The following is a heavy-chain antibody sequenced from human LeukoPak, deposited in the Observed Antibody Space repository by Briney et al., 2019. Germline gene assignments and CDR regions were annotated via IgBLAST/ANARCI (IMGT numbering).Heavy chain of an antibody. D-gene: IGHD1-1*01. V-gene: IGHV3-21*01. CDR3: ARDMDQLPDEN. CDR1: GFRLSGYS. CDR2: INDYSTEI. Sequence: GGSLRLSCVASGFRLSGYSMNWVRQAPGKGLEWVSIINDYSTEIHYADSVKGRFTISRDNAKNSLYLQMSSLRVEDTAVYYCARDMDQLPDENWGRGTLVTVSS. J-gene: IGHJ4*02.